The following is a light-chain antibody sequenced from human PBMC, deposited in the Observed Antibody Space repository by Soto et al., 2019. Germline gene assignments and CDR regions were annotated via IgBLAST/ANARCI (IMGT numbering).Light chain of an antibody. CDR2: GAS. Sequence: IVMTQSPATLSVSPGERATLSCRASQRVSSNLAWYQQKPGQAPRLLIYGASPRATGIPARFSGSGSGTEFTLTISSLQSEDFAVYYCQQYNNWPLTFGGGTRWIS. J-gene: IGKJ4*01. CDR1: QRVSSN. CDR3: QQYNNWPLT. V-gene: IGKV3D-15*01.